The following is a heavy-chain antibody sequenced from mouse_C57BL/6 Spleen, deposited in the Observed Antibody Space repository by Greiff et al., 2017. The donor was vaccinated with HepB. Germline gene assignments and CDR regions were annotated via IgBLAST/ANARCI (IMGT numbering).Heavy chain of an antibody. CDR1: GYTFTDYY. J-gene: IGHJ2*01. V-gene: IGHV1-26*01. Sequence: VQLQQSGPELVKPGASVKISCKASGYTFTDYYMNWVKQSHGKSLEWIGDINPNNGGTSYNQKFKGKATLTVDKSSSTAYMELRSLTSEDSAVYYCARWRTRGWYVDDWGKGTTLTVSS. CDR3: ARWRTRGWYVDD. CDR2: INPNNGGT. D-gene: IGHD1-1*02.